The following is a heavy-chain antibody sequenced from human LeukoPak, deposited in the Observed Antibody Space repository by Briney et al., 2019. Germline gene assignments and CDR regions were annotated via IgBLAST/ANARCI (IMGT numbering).Heavy chain of an antibody. CDR2: ISTSGSTK. Sequence: GRSLRPSCAASGFTFSSYTMHWVRQAPGKGLEWVSYISTSGSTKYYADSVKGRFTISRDNAKNSLYLQMISLRAEDTAVYYCARGSYEPDYWGQGTLVTVSS. CDR1: GFTFSSYT. D-gene: IGHD3-22*01. V-gene: IGHV3-48*04. J-gene: IGHJ4*02. CDR3: ARGSYEPDY.